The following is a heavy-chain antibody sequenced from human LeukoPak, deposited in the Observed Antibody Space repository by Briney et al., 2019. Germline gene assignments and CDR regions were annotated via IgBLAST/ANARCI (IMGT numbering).Heavy chain of an antibody. CDR2: IYYSGST. CDR3: ARDYEDGAYGMDV. D-gene: IGHD3-3*01. J-gene: IGHJ6*02. Sequence: PSQTLSLTCTVSGGSISSGGYYWSWIRQHPGKCLEWIGYIYYSGSTYYNPSLKSRVTISVDTSKNQFSLKLSSVTAADTAVYYCARDYEDGAYGMDVWGQGTTVTVSS. V-gene: IGHV4-31*03. CDR1: GGSISSGGYY.